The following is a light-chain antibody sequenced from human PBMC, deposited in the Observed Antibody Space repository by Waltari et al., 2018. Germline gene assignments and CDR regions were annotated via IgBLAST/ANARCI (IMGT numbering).Light chain of an antibody. Sequence: QSVLTQPPSVSAAAGQKVTISCSGSGSNIGNNFVSWYQQLPGKAPKLLIFDDNERPSGIPDRFSGSKSGSSATLGIAGRQTGDEAEYYCGTWDSSLSVVFGGGTKLTVL. CDR1: GSNIGNNF. J-gene: IGLJ2*01. V-gene: IGLV1-51*01. CDR2: DDN. CDR3: GTWDSSLSVV.